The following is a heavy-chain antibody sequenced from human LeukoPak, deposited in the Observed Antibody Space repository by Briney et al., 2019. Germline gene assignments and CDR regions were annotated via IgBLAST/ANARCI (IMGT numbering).Heavy chain of an antibody. D-gene: IGHD5-12*01. V-gene: IGHV1-8*01. CDR1: GYTFTSYD. J-gene: IGHJ6*02. CDR3: AREEVDPAGMDV. Sequence: ASVKLSCKASGYTFTSYDINWVRQATGQGLEWMGWMNPNSGNTGYAQKFQGRVTMTRNTSISTAYMELSSLRSEDTAVYYCAREEVDPAGMDVWGQGTTVTVSS. CDR2: MNPNSGNT.